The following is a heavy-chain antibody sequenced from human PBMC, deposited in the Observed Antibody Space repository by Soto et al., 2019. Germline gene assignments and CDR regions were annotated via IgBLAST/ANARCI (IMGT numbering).Heavy chain of an antibody. Sequence: GVLRLSCLASGFSFNSFNMNWIRRAPGRGLEWAASISVSGDNIYYGDSMQGRFTISRDNSKRSVFLDLNSLRVEDTAVYYCARDLGLLKSMFDYWGQGTLVTVSS. CDR2: ISVSGDNI. CDR3: ARDLGLLKSMFDY. CDR1: GFSFNSFN. D-gene: IGHD2-8*01. J-gene: IGHJ4*02. V-gene: IGHV3-21*01.